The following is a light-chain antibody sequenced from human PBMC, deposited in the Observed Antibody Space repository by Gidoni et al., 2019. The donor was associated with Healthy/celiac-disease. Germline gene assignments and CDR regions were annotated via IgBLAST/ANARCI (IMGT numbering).Light chain of an antibody. V-gene: IGLV1-44*01. CDR2: RSS. CDR3: AAWDDSLNGWV. J-gene: IGLJ3*02. Sequence: QSAVTQPPSAAGTPGQRVTISCSGSSSNIGSNTVNWFQQLPGTAPKLLIYRSSQRPSGVPDRFSGSKSDTSASLAISGLQSEDEADYYCAAWDDSLNGWVFGGGTKLTVL. CDR1: SSNIGSNT.